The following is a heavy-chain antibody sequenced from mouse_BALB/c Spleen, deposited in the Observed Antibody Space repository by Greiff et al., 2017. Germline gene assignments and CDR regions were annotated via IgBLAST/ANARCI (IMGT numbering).Heavy chain of an antibody. J-gene: IGHJ4*01. Sequence: VHVKQSGPELVKPGASVKVSCKASGYSFTDYNMYWVKQSHGKSLEWIGNINPYYGSTSYNLKFKGKATLTVDKSSSTAYMQLNSLTSEDSAVYYCARSGAMDYWGQGTSVTVSS. V-gene: IGHV1-39*01. CDR3: ARSGAMDY. CDR2: INPYYGST. CDR1: GYSFTDYN.